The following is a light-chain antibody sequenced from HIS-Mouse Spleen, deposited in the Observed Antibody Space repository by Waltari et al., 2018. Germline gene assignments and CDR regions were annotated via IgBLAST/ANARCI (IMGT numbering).Light chain of an antibody. CDR3: QVWDSSSDHPV. CDR2: DDS. V-gene: IGLV3-21*03. J-gene: IGLJ2*01. CDR1: NIGSKS. Sequence: SYVLTQPPSVSVAPGKTARITCGGNNIGSKSVNWYQQKPGQAPVLVVYDDSARPSGSPERFSGSNSGNTATLTISRVEAGDEADYYCQVWDSSSDHPVFGGGTKLTVL.